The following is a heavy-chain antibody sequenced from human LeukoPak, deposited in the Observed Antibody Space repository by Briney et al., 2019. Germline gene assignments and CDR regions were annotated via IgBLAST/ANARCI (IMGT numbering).Heavy chain of an antibody. V-gene: IGHV5-51*01. J-gene: IGHJ4*02. CDR1: GYSLTSYW. Sequence: GESLKISCKGSGYSLTSYWIGWVRQMPGKGLEWMGIIYPGDSDTRYSPSFQGQVTISADKSISTAYLQWSSLKASDTAMYYCARTPSGSYRRGYFDYWGQGTLVTVSS. CDR3: ARTPSGSYRRGYFDY. CDR2: IYPGDSDT. D-gene: IGHD1-26*01.